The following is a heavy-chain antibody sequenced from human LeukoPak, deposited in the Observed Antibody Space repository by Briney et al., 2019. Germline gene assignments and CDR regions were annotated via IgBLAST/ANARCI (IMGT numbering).Heavy chain of an antibody. J-gene: IGHJ6*02. V-gene: IGHV3-9*01. CDR1: GFTFDDYA. CDR3: AKDIRQLAPYYYGMDV. Sequence: GGSLRLSCAASGFTFDDYAMHWVRQAPGKGLEWVSGISWNSGSIGYADSVKGRFTISRDNAKNSLYLQMNSLRAEDTALYYCAKDIRQLAPYYYGMDVWGQGTTVTVSS. CDR2: ISWNSGSI. D-gene: IGHD6-13*01.